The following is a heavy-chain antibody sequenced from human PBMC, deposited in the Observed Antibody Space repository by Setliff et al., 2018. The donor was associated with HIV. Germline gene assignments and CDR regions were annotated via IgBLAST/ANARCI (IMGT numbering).Heavy chain of an antibody. CDR2: IYYSGST. CDR3: ARRHTAFDP. J-gene: IGHJ6*04. V-gene: IGHV4-39*01. CDR1: GGSISSNNYF. Sequence: PSETLSLTCTVSGGSISSNNYFWGWIRQPPEKGLEWIGSIYYSGSTYYNPSLKSRVTISIDTSRNQFSLKLTSVTAADTAMYYCARRHTAFDPWGKGTTVTVSS. D-gene: IGHD5-18*01.